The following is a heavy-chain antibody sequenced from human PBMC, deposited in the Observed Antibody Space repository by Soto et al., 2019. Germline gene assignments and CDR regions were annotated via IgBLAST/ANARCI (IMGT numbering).Heavy chain of an antibody. CDR2: INPNSGGT. J-gene: IGHJ4*02. CDR1: GYTVTGYY. Sequence: GASVKVSCKVSGYTVTGYYMNWVRQAPGQGLEWMGWINPNSGGTNYAQKFQGRVTMTRDTSISTAYMELSRLRSDDTAVYYCARDSYCTSTRCYKEQQLVRDEPRYAYWGKGTLVTVSS. D-gene: IGHD2-2*02. CDR3: ARDSYCTSTRCYKEQQLVRDEPRYAY. V-gene: IGHV1-2*02.